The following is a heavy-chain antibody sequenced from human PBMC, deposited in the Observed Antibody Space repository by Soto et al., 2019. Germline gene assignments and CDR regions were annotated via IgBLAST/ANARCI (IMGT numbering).Heavy chain of an antibody. CDR2: IDTSDGRT. V-gene: IGHV1-46*02. D-gene: IGHD3-3*01. CDR1: GFDLNYYP. J-gene: IGHJ5*02. Sequence: QVRLVQSGAEVKEPGASVKVSCQASGFDLNYYPILWERQAPGQGPEWMGLIDTSDGRTSHAEKFQVRVTFSWATSTRTFYMDLRSRRSDDTAIYYCAKTLLRGYSFWSASFDPWGQGTLVSVSS. CDR3: AKTLLRGYSFWSASFDP.